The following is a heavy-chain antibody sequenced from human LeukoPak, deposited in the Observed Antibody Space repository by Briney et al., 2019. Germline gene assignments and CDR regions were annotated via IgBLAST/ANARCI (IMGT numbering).Heavy chain of an antibody. CDR3: AKLVVPAAMRAFDI. CDR2: ISSSGSTI. CDR1: GFTFSDYY. D-gene: IGHD2-2*01. J-gene: IGHJ3*02. Sequence: GGSLRLSCAASGFTFSDYYTSWIRQAPGKGLEWVSYISSSGSTIYYADSVKGRFTISRDNAKNSLYLQMNSLRAEDTAVYYCAKLVVPAAMRAFDIWGQGTMVTVSS. V-gene: IGHV3-11*04.